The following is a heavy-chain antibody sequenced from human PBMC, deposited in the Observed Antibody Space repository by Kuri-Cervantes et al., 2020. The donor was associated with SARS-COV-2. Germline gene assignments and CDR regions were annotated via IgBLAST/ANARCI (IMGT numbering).Heavy chain of an antibody. CDR3: ARLAIGDCSSTSCQSGFDP. J-gene: IGHJ5*02. Sequence: SETLSLTCTVSGGSISSSSYYWGWIRQPPGRGLEWIGSIYYSGSTYYNPSLKSRVTISVDTSKNQFSLKLSSVTAADTAVYYCARLAIGDCSSTSCQSGFDPWGQGTLVTVSS. V-gene: IGHV4-39*07. D-gene: IGHD2-2*01. CDR1: GGSISSSSYY. CDR2: IYYSGST.